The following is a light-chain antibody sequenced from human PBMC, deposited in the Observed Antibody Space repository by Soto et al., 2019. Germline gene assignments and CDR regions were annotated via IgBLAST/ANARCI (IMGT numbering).Light chain of an antibody. Sequence: QSVLTQPPSGSAAPGQKVTISCSGSKSNIGNNYVSWYQHLPGTAPKLIIYDNSKRPTGIPDRFSGSKSGTSATLGITGLQTGDEADYYCGAWDDSLSAVFGGGTKLTVL. CDR1: KSNIGNNY. J-gene: IGLJ2*01. CDR2: DNS. CDR3: GAWDDSLSAV. V-gene: IGLV1-51*01.